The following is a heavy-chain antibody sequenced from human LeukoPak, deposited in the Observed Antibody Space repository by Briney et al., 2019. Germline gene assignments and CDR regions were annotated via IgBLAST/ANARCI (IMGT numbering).Heavy chain of an antibody. V-gene: IGHV3-53*01. CDR1: GFTVSSNY. CDR2: IYSGGST. CDR3: ASWPVGWYGEDS. Sequence: GGSLRLSCAASGFTVSSNYMCWVRQAPGKGLEWVSVIYSGGSTYYADSVRGRFTISRDTPKNTLYLQMNSLRVEDTAVYYCASWPVGWYGEDSWGQGTLVTVSS. J-gene: IGHJ4*02. D-gene: IGHD6-19*01.